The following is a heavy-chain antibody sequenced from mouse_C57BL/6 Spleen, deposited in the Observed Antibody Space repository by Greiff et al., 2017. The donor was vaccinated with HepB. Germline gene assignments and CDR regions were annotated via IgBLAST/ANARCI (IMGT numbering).Heavy chain of an antibody. CDR3: ARANNLDVFAY. CDR1: GYSITSGYY. V-gene: IGHV3-6*01. J-gene: IGHJ3*01. Sequence: EVQLQESGPGLVKPSQSLSLTCSVTGYSITSGYYWNWIRQFPGNKLEWMGYISYDGSNNYNPSLKNRISITRDTSKNQFFLKLNSVTTEDTATYYCARANNLDVFAYWGQGTLVTVSA. CDR2: ISYDGSN. D-gene: IGHD4-1*01.